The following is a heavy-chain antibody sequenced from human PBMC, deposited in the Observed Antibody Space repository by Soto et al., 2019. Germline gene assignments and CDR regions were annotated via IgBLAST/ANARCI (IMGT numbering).Heavy chain of an antibody. J-gene: IGHJ4*02. Sequence: SETLSLTCTVSGGSISSSSYYWGWIRQPPGKGLEWIGSIYYSGSTYYNPSLKSRVTISVDTSKNQFSLKLSSVTAADTAVYYCARFANIVATIIFDYWGQGTLVTVSS. CDR3: ARFANIVATIIFDY. CDR1: GGSISSSSYY. CDR2: IYYSGST. D-gene: IGHD5-12*01. V-gene: IGHV4-39*01.